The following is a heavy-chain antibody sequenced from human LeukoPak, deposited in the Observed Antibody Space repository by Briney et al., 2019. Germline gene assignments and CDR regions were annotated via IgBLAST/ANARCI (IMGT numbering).Heavy chain of an antibody. CDR2: ISYDGSNK. D-gene: IGHD1-14*01. CDR1: GFTFSSYG. CDR3: AKAGTSIYGAYFDY. J-gene: IGHJ4*02. Sequence: GRSLRLSCAASGFTFSSYGMHWVRQAPGKGLEWVAVISYDGSNKYYADSVKGRFTISRDNSKNTLYLQVNSLRAEDTAVYYCAKAGTSIYGAYFDYWAREPWSPSPQ. V-gene: IGHV3-30*18.